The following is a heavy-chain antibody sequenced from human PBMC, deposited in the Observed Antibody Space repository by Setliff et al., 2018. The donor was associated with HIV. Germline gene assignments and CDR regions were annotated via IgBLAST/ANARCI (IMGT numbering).Heavy chain of an antibody. CDR1: GDTFSSYA. J-gene: IGHJ5*02. D-gene: IGHD3-3*02. V-gene: IGHV1-69*05. CDR3: ARGTAPRPASVLEFLEWLFPNWFDP. Sequence: SVKVSCKASGDTFSSYAITWARQAPGQGLEWVGGLIPFFGTANYAQKFQGRVTITTDESTSTAYMELSSLRSDDTAVYYCARGTAPRPASVLEFLEWLFPNWFDPWGQGTLVTVSS. CDR2: LIPFFGTA.